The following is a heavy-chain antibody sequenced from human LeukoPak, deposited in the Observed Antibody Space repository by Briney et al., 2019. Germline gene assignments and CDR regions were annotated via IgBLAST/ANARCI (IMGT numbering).Heavy chain of an antibody. J-gene: IGHJ5*02. CDR1: GGTFSCYY. CDR2: INHSGST. Sequence: PSGTLSLTCAVYGGTFSCYYWSWIRQPPGKGLEWIGEINHSGSTNYNPSLKSRGTISVDTSKNQFSLKLSSVTAADTAVYYCARDRPWGWLLLRDWFDPWGQGTLVTVSS. V-gene: IGHV4-34*01. D-gene: IGHD3-22*01. CDR3: ARDRPWGWLLLRDWFDP.